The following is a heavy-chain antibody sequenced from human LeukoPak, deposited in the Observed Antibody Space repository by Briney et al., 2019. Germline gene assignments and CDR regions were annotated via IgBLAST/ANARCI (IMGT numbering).Heavy chain of an antibody. CDR2: ISGSGSGT. D-gene: IGHD2-8*01. J-gene: IGHJ4*02. V-gene: IGHV3-23*01. Sequence: GGSLRISCTASGFTFSSSAITWVRQAPGKGLEWVSGISGSGSGTYYADFVKGRFTISRDNAKNTLYLQMNTLRAEDTAVYYCARDKWWGASDHWGQGSLVTVSS. CDR3: ARDKWWGASDH. CDR1: GFTFSSSA.